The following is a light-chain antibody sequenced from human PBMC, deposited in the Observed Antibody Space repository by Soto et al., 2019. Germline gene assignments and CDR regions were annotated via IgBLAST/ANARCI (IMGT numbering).Light chain of an antibody. J-gene: IGKJ1*01. Sequence: EIVMTQSPATLSVSPGERATLSCRASQSVSSNLAWYQQKPSQAPRLLISGASTRATGIPARFSSRGSWTVFPLNINSLHAEECGAECSQQHMKWVPTVGQGTKV. CDR1: QSVSSN. CDR2: GAS. V-gene: IGKV3-15*01. CDR3: QQHMKWVPT.